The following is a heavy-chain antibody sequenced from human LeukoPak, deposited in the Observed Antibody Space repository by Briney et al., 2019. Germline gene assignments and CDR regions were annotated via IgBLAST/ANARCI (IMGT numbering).Heavy chain of an antibody. Sequence: GGSLRLPCAASGFTFSKYVMSWVRQAPGKGLEWVSVISASGGSTYYADSVKGRFTISRDNPTNTLYLQMNSLRVEDTAVYYCAKFSPSNLDYWGQGTLVTVSS. V-gene: IGHV3-23*01. CDR1: GFTFSKYV. J-gene: IGHJ4*02. CDR2: ISASGGST. CDR3: AKFSPSNLDY. D-gene: IGHD2-2*01.